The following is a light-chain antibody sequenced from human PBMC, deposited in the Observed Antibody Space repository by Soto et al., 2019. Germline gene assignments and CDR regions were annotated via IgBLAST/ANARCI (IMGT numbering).Light chain of an antibody. Sequence: EIVLTQSPGTLSLSPGERVTLSCRASQSVNSSYLAWYQHKPGQAPRLLIYGASTRATGIPDRFSGSGSGTDFTLTISSLQSEDFAVYYCQQYGNSPITFGQGTRLEI. CDR1: QSVNSSY. CDR2: GAS. V-gene: IGKV3-20*01. CDR3: QQYGNSPIT. J-gene: IGKJ5*01.